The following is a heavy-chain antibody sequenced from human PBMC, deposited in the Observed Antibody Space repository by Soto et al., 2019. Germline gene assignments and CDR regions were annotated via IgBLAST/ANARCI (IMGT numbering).Heavy chain of an antibody. CDR3: ARGGIEQQPSPFDY. V-gene: IGHV4-30-2*01. Sequence: QLQLQESGSGLVKPSQTLSLTCAVSGGSISSGGYSWSWIRQPPGKGLEWIGYIYHSGSTYYNPSPKSRVTIAVDRSKNQFSLKLSSVTAADTAVYYCARGGIEQQPSPFDYWGQGTLVTVSS. CDR1: GGSISSGGYS. D-gene: IGHD6-13*01. J-gene: IGHJ4*02. CDR2: IYHSGST.